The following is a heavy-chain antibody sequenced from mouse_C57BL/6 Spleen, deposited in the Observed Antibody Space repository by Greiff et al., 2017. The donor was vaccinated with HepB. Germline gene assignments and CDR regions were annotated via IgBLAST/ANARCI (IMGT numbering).Heavy chain of an antibody. V-gene: IGHV1-55*01. J-gene: IGHJ3*01. CDR1: GYTFTSYW. CDR2: IYPGSGST. Sequence: QVQLQQPGAELVKPGASVKMSCKASGYTFTSYWITWVKQRPGQGLEWIGDIYPGSGSTNYNEKFKSKATMTVDTSSSTAYMQLSSLTSEDSAVYSCAKPYCYDNSHWFAYWGQGTLVTVSA. CDR3: AKPYCYDNSHWFAY. D-gene: IGHD1-1*01.